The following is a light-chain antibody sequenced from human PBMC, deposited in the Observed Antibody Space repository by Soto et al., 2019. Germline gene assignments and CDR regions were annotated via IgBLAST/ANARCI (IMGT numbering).Light chain of an antibody. CDR3: ASYAGGSTWV. CDR2: EVS. V-gene: IGLV2-14*01. CDR1: SSDVGGYKY. J-gene: IGLJ3*02. Sequence: LTQPASVSGSPGQSITISCTGTSSDVGGYKYVSWYQQHPGKAPKVMIYEVSYRPSGVSNRFSGSKSDNTASLTISGLQAEDEADYYCASYAGGSTWVFGGGTKLTVL.